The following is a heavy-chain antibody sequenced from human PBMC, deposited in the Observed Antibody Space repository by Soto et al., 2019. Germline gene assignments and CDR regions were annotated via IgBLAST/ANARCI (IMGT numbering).Heavy chain of an antibody. CDR1: GFTFSSYS. V-gene: IGHV3-21*01. CDR3: ARDWGKYSYGIIDY. D-gene: IGHD5-18*01. J-gene: IGHJ4*02. Sequence: GGSLRLSCAASGFTFSSYSMNWVRQAPGRGLEWVSSISSSSSYIYYADSVKGRFTISRDNAKNSLYLQMNSLRAEDTAVYYCARDWGKYSYGIIDYWGQGTLVTVSS. CDR2: ISSSSSYI.